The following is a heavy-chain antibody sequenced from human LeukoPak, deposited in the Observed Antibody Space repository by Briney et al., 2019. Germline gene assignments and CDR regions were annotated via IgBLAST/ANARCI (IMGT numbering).Heavy chain of an antibody. D-gene: IGHD3-22*01. CDR3: ARLSSRRFPPTYSFDRRSYFDY. J-gene: IGHJ4*02. V-gene: IGHV4-34*01. CDR2: INHSGST. CDR1: GGSFSNYY. Sequence: PSETLSLTCAVYGGSFSNYYWSWIRQPPGKGLEWIGEINHSGSTSYNPSLKSRVTMSVDTSKNQFSLKLSSVTAADTAVYYCARLSSRRFPPTYSFDRRSYFDYWGQGTLVTVSS.